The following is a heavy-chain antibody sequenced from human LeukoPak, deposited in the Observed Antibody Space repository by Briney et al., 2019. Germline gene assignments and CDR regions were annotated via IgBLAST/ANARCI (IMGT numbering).Heavy chain of an antibody. CDR3: ARDEYSGLYYYMDV. Sequence: PGGSLRLSCAASGFTFSRNGIHWVRQAPGKGLEWVSYIGSTTNSIYYADSVKGRFTISRDNAKKSLHLQMNSLRAEDTAVYYCARDEYSGLYYYMDVWGKGTTVTVSS. D-gene: IGHD5-12*01. CDR1: GFTFSRNG. J-gene: IGHJ6*03. V-gene: IGHV3-48*04. CDR2: IGSTTNSI.